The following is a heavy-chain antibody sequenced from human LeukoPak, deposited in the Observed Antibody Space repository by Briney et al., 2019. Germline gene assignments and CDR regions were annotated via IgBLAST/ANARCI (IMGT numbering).Heavy chain of an antibody. D-gene: IGHD3-22*01. V-gene: IGHV4-30-2*01. J-gene: IGHJ4*02. Sequence: SETLSLTCAVSGGSISSGGYCWSWLRHPPGKGLEWVGYIYHSGSTYYNPSLKSRVTISVDRSTNQFSLKLSSVTAADTAVYYCASYDSSAPGFDYWGQGTLVTVSS. CDR2: IYHSGST. CDR1: GGSISSGGYC. CDR3: ASYDSSAPGFDY.